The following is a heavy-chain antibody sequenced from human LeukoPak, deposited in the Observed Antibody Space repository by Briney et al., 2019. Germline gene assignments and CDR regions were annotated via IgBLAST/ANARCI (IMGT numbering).Heavy chain of an antibody. CDR3: SRGRYDSRIFDY. J-gene: IGHJ4*02. CDR2: ISSSSSYI. Sequence: GGSLRLSCVASGFTFSNYDMNWVRQAPGKGLEWVSFISSSSSYIYYADSVKGRFTISRDNAKKSLYLQMNSLRAEDTAVYYCSRGRYDSRIFDYWGQGTLVTVSS. V-gene: IGHV3-21*01. CDR1: GFTFSNYD. D-gene: IGHD3-22*01.